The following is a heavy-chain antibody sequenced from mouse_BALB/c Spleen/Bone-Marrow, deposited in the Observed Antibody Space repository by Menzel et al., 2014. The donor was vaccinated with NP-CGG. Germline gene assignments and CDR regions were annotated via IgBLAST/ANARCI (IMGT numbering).Heavy chain of an antibody. CDR1: GYAFSSSW. Sequence: VKLQESGPELVKPGASVKISCKASGYAFSSSWMNWVKQRPGQGLEWIGRIYPGDGDTNYNGKFKGKATLTADKSSSTAYMQLSSLTSVDSAVYFCAKSGPYDYAMDYWGQGTSVTVSS. D-gene: IGHD1-3*01. V-gene: IGHV1-82*01. CDR3: AKSGPYDYAMDY. J-gene: IGHJ4*01. CDR2: IYPGDGDT.